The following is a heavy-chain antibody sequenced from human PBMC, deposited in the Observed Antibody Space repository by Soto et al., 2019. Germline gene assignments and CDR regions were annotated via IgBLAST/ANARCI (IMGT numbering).Heavy chain of an antibody. CDR3: ARYDSSGYYWPYYYYGMDV. J-gene: IGHJ6*02. Sequence: GSLRLSCTASGFTFGDYAMSWFRQAPGKGLEWVSSISSSSSYIYYADSVKGRFTISRDNAKNSLYLQMNSLRAEDTAVYYCARYDSSGYYWPYYYYGMDVWGQGTTVTVSS. V-gene: IGHV3-21*01. CDR2: ISSSSSYI. CDR1: GFTFGDYA. D-gene: IGHD3-22*01.